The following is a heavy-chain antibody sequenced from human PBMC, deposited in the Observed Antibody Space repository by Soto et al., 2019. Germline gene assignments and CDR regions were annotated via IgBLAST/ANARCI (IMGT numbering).Heavy chain of an antibody. CDR1: GFTFSSYW. Sequence: GESLKISCAASGFTFSSYWMHWVRQAPGKGLVWVSRINSDGSSTSYADSVKGRFTISRDNAKNTLYLQMNSLRAEDTAVYYCARDITGDGYYYYYGMDVWGQGTTVTVSS. CDR2: INSDGSST. J-gene: IGHJ6*02. CDR3: ARDITGDGYYYYYGMDV. D-gene: IGHD7-27*01. V-gene: IGHV3-74*01.